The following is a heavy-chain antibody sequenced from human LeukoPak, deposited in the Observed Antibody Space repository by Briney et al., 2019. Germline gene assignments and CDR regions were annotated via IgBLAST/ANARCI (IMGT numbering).Heavy chain of an antibody. CDR1: GFTFSNAW. J-gene: IGHJ1*01. V-gene: IGHV3-15*01. CDR2: IKSKADGGTT. D-gene: IGHD2-15*01. CDR3: TTDFPRYCSSGSCYLMNEFFQN. Sequence: PGGSLRLSCAASGFTFSNAWMSWVRLAPGKGLEWVGHIKSKADGGTTDYAAPVKGRFTISRDDSQNTLYLQMDSLKTEDTAVYYCTTDFPRYCSSGSCYLMNEFFQNWGQGTLVTVSS.